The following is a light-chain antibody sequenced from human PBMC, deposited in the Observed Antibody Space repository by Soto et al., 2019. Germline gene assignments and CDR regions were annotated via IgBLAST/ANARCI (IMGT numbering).Light chain of an antibody. CDR2: EGS. CDR1: SSDVGSYNL. Sequence: QSVLTQPASVSGSPGQSITISCTGTSSDVGSYNLVSWYQQHPGKAPKLMIYEGSKRPSGVSNRFSGSKSGNTASLTISGLQAEDEAEYYCCSYGGSSNLVFGGGTKVTVL. CDR3: CSYGGSSNLV. V-gene: IGLV2-23*01. J-gene: IGLJ3*02.